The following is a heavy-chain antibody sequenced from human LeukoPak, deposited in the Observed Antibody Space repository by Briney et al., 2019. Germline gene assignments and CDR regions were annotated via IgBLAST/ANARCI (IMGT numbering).Heavy chain of an antibody. J-gene: IGHJ4*02. V-gene: IGHV3-74*01. CDR1: GFTFSSYW. Sequence: PGGSLRLSCAASGFTFSSYWMHWVRQAPGKGLVWVSRINSDGSSTSYADSVRGRFTISRDSAKNTLYLQMNSLRAEDTAVYYCAREEIQLWSFDYWGQGTLVTVSS. CDR3: AREEIQLWSFDY. CDR2: INSDGSST. D-gene: IGHD5-18*01.